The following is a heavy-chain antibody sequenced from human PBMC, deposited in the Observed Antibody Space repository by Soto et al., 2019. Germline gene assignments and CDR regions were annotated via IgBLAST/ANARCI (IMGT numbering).Heavy chain of an antibody. CDR3: AHRSWDYHGSGNYNWFDP. Sequence: QITLKESGPTLVKPTQSLTLTCTFSGFSLTTSGVGVGWVRQPTGRALEWLALIYWDGDKRYSPSLKSRLTINKDXXHXQVXLPRTNMDPADTATYYCAHRSWDYHGSGNYNWFDPWGQGILVTVSS. CDR2: IYWDGDK. J-gene: IGHJ5*02. D-gene: IGHD3-10*01. V-gene: IGHV2-5*02. CDR1: GFSLTTSGVG.